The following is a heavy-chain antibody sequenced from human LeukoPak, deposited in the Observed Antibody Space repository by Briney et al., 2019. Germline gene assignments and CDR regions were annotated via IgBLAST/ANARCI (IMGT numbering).Heavy chain of an antibody. CDR2: IYHSGST. Sequence: SETLSLTCTVSGYSISSGYYWGWIRQPPGKGLEWIGSIYHSGSTYYNPSLKSRVTISVDTSKNQFSLKLSSVTAADTAVYYCARGPGDYDFWSGWRRTYYFDYWGQGTLVTVSS. D-gene: IGHD3-3*01. V-gene: IGHV4-38-2*02. CDR1: GYSISSGYY. CDR3: ARGPGDYDFWSGWRRTYYFDY. J-gene: IGHJ4*02.